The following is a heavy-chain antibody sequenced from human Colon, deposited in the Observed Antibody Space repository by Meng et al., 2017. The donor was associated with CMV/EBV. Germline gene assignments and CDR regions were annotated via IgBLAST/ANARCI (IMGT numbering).Heavy chain of an antibody. V-gene: IGHV5-51*01. CDR1: GYSFNTYW. CDR2: IYPGDSDSKY. Sequence: KVSCKGSGYSFNTYWIGWVRQMSGKGLEWMGTIYPGDSDSKYRYSPSFQGQVTISVDKSINTAYLQWSSLKASDTAMYYCARPGGINDAVDIWGQGTMVTVSS. CDR3: ARPGGINDAVDI. D-gene: IGHD2-15*01. J-gene: IGHJ3*02.